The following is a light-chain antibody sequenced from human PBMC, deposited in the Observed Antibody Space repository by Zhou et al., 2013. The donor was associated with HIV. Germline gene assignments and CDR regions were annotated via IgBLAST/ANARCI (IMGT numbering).Light chain of an antibody. J-gene: IGKJ3*01. CDR3: QQADSFPLT. CDR1: QSVGSW. Sequence: DIQMTQSPSTLSASIGDRVNITCRASQSVGSWLAWFQQKPGKAPRLLIQRASTLESGVPSRFSGSGFGTDFTLTINRLHPEDFATYFCQQADSFPLTFGPGTTVNIK. CDR2: RAS. V-gene: IGKV1-5*03.